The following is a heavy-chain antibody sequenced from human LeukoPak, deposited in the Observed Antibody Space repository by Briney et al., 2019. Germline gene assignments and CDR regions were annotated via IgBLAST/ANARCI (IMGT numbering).Heavy chain of an antibody. CDR1: GYTFTSYG. V-gene: IGHV1-18*01. D-gene: IGHD3-22*01. Sequence: ASVKVSCKASGYTFTSYGISWVRQAPGQGLEWMGWISAYNGNTNYAQKLQGRVTMTTDTSTSTAYMELRSLRSDDTAVYYCARVLLDYYDSSGYYPNEDWGQGTLVTVSS. J-gene: IGHJ4*02. CDR3: ARVLLDYYDSSGYYPNED. CDR2: ISAYNGNT.